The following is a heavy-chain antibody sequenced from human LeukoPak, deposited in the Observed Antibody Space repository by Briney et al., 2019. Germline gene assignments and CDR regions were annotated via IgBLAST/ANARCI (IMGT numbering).Heavy chain of an antibody. CDR1: GFTFTFSNYG. Sequence: GGSLRLSCAASGFTFTFSNYGMHWVRQAPGKGLERVAVISFDGNSKYYADSVKGRFTISRDNSKNTLFLQMNSLRADDTAVYYCAKDGDRDGYNYADHWGQGTLVTVSS. D-gene: IGHD5-24*01. V-gene: IGHV3-30*18. J-gene: IGHJ4*02. CDR2: ISFDGNSK. CDR3: AKDGDRDGYNYADH.